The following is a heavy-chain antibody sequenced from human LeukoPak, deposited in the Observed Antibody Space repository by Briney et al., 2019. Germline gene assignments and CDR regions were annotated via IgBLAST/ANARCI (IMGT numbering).Heavy chain of an antibody. CDR1: GFTFSSYS. Sequence: GGSLRLSCAASGFTFSSYSMNWVRQAPGKGLEWVSSISSSSSYVYYADSVKGRFAISRDNSKNTLYLQMNSLRGDDTAIYYCAKERGGEFDYWGQGTLVTVSS. CDR3: AKERGGEFDY. CDR2: ISSSSSYV. J-gene: IGHJ4*02. D-gene: IGHD2-21*01. V-gene: IGHV3-21*04.